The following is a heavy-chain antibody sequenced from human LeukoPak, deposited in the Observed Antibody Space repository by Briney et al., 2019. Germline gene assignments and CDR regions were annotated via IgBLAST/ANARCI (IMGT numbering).Heavy chain of an antibody. D-gene: IGHD1-26*01. CDR3: AKGESGSYPYFDY. J-gene: IGHJ4*02. CDR2: ISGSGGST. V-gene: IGHV3-23*01. Sequence: GGSLRLSCAASGFTFSSYAMSWVRQAPGKGLEWVSAISGSGGSTYYADSVKGLFTISRDNSKNTRYLQMNSLRAEDTAVYYCAKGESGSYPYFDYWGQGTLVTVSS. CDR1: GFTFSSYA.